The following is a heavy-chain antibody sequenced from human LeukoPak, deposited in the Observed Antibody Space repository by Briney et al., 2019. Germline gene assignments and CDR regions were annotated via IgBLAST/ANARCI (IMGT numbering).Heavy chain of an antibody. D-gene: IGHD4-11*01. J-gene: IGHJ6*03. CDR3: ARGYRENYYYYYYLDV. CDR2: IYYSGST. V-gene: IGHV4-30-4*08. CDR1: GDSIITGDYS. Sequence: SETLSLTCTVSGDSIITGDYSWSWIRQPPGKGLEWIGCIYYSGSTYYNPSLKSRVTISVDTSKNQFSLKLSSVTAADTAVYYCARGYRENYYYYYYLDVWGKGTTVTVSS.